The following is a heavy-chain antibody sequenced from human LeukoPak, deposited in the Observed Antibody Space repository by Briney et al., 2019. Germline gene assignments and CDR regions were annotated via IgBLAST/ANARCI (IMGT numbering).Heavy chain of an antibody. D-gene: IGHD3-22*01. Sequence: GGSLRLSCSASGFTFSSYAMHWVRQAPGKGLEYLSAISSNGGSTYYADSVKGRFTISRDNSKNTLYLQMSSLRAEDTAVYYCVRGDYYDSSGYYYRYFQHWGQGTLVTVSS. CDR3: VRGDYYDSSGYYYRYFQH. CDR1: GFTFSSYA. CDR2: ISSNGGST. J-gene: IGHJ1*01. V-gene: IGHV3-64D*06.